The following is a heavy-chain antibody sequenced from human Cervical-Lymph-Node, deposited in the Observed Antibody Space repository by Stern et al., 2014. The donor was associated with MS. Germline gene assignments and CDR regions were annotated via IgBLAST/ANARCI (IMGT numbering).Heavy chain of an antibody. V-gene: IGHV3-11*01. CDR2: ISSSGFTK. CDR3: ARPLCGGDCHAFDI. J-gene: IGHJ3*02. D-gene: IGHD2-21*02. Sequence: QVQLVESGGGLVKPGGSLRLSCAASGFAFSDYYMTWIRQAPGKGLEWLSYISSSGFTKYSSDSVKGRFTMSRDNARNSVYLQMNSLRAEDTALYYCARPLCGGDCHAFDIWGQGTMVTVSS. CDR1: GFAFSDYY.